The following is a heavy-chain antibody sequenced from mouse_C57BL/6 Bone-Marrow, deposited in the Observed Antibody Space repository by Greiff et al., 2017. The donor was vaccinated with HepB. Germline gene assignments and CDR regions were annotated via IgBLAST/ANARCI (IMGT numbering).Heavy chain of an antibody. Sequence: EVQLVESGPGLVKPSQSLSLTCSVTGYSITSGYYWNWIRQFPGNKLEWMGYISYDGSNNYNPSLKNRISITRDTSKNQFFLKLNSVTTEDTATYYCAREGYGSSYDAMDYWGQGTSVTVSS. CDR2: ISYDGSN. D-gene: IGHD1-1*01. V-gene: IGHV3-6*01. CDR3: AREGYGSSYDAMDY. CDR1: GYSITSGYY. J-gene: IGHJ4*01.